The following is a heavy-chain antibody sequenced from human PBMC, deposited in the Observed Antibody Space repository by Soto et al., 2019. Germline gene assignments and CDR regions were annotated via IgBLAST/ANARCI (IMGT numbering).Heavy chain of an antibody. J-gene: IGHJ6*02. D-gene: IGHD2-15*01. CDR3: GRDRWGMDV. Sequence: QVQLVQSGAEVKKPGASVKVSCKASGYTFTSYYMHWVRQAPGQGLEWMGIINPSGGSTSYAQKFQGRVTRTRDTSRSTVDRGRGGRGSEDPAGYYCGRDRWGMDVWGQGTTVTVSS. CDR1: GYTFTSYY. CDR2: INPSGGST. V-gene: IGHV1-46*01.